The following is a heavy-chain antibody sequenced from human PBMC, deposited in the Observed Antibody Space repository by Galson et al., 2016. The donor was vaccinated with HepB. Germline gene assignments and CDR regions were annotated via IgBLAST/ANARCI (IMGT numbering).Heavy chain of an antibody. CDR1: GFTFGSSG. CDR2: ISYDGSNK. Sequence: SLRLSCAASGFTFGSSGMHWVRQFPGKGLEWVALISYDGSNKYHADSVKGRFTISRENSKNTPYLQMDGLRPEDTAVYYCAKDGGVSGLNWRDTWGQGTLVTVSS. V-gene: IGHV3-30*18. D-gene: IGHD3-16*01. J-gene: IGHJ5*02. CDR3: AKDGGVSGLNWRDT.